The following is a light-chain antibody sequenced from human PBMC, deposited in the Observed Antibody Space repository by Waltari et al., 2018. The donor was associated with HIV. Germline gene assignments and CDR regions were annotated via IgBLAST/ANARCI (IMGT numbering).Light chain of an antibody. CDR1: QSVDAM. Sequence: EIVMTQSPVTLSVSPGERATLSCRASQSVDAMLALYQQKPGQAPRLLIYGASKRDTGVPVRFSGSGSGTEFTLTISSLQSEDYAVYYCQQYVDWPRTFGQGTKVEVK. V-gene: IGKV3-15*01. CDR3: QQYVDWPRT. CDR2: GAS. J-gene: IGKJ2*01.